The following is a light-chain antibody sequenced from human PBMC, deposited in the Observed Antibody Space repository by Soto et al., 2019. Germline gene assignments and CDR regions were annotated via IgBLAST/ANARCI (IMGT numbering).Light chain of an antibody. V-gene: IGKV3-20*01. CDR3: QQYGSSPY. J-gene: IGKJ4*01. CDR2: GAS. CDR1: QSVSSSS. Sequence: EIVLTQSPGTLSLSPGERATLSCRASQSVSSSSLAWYQQKPGQAPRLLIYGASTRATGIPDRFSGSESGTDFTLIISRLEPEDFAVYYCQQYGSSPYFGGGTKVEIK.